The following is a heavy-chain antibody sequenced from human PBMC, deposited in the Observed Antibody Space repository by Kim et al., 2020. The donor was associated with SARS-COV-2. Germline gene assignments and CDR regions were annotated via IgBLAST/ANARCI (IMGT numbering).Heavy chain of an antibody. CDR1: GGSFSGYF. V-gene: IGHV4-34*01. J-gene: IGHJ5*02. CDR2: INHSGST. CDR3: ARKGGDYGWGSNRSRFNWFDP. Sequence: SETLSLTCAVYGGSFSGYFWSWIRQPPGKGLEWIGEINHSGSTKYNPSLKSRVTISVDTSKKQFSLELNSVTAADTALYYCARKGGDYGWGSNRSRFNWFDPWGQGTLVTVSS. D-gene: IGHD3-16*02.